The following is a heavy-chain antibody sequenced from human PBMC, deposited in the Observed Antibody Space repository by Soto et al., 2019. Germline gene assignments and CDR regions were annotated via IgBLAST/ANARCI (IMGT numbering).Heavy chain of an antibody. CDR3: ARVCGDHCHNGMDV. Sequence: QVQLQESGPGLVKPSQTLSLTCTVSGGSINSGGYYWSWIRQHPGKGPEWIGYIYYSGSTYYNPSLKSRVTISVDTSKNQFSLKLSSVTAADTAVYYCARVCGDHCHNGMDVWGQGTTVTVSS. V-gene: IGHV4-31*03. CDR1: GGSINSGGYY. CDR2: IYYSGST. J-gene: IGHJ6*02. D-gene: IGHD2-21*02.